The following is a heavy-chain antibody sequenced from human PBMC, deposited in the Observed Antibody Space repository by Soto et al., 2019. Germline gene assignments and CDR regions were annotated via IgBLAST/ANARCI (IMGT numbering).Heavy chain of an antibody. V-gene: IGHV1-18*01. J-gene: IGHJ5*02. CDR1: GYTFTSNG. Sequence: QVQLVQSGAEVKKPGASVKVSCKASGYTFTSNGISWVRQAPGQGLEWMGWTSAYNDNTNDAQKIQGRVTMTTDTSTSTAYMELRSLTSDDTAVYYCARDLGYCTGTNCYMNWFDPWGQGTLVIVSS. D-gene: IGHD2-8*02. CDR2: TSAYNDNT. CDR3: ARDLGYCTGTNCYMNWFDP.